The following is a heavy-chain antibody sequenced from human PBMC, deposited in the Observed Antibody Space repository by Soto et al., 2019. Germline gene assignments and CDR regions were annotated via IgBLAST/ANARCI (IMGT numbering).Heavy chain of an antibody. V-gene: IGHV3-33*01. D-gene: IGHD3-22*01. Sequence: GGSLRLSCAASGFTFSSYGMHWVRQAPGKGLEWVAVIWYDGSNKYHADSVKGRFTISRDNSKNTLYLQMNSLRAEDTAVYYCARDMRPYYYDSSVGDYWGQGTLVTVSS. J-gene: IGHJ4*02. CDR3: ARDMRPYYYDSSVGDY. CDR1: GFTFSSYG. CDR2: IWYDGSNK.